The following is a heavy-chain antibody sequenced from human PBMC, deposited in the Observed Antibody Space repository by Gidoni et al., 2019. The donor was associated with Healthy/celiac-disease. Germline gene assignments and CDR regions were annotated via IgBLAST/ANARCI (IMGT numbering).Heavy chain of an antibody. D-gene: IGHD1-20*01. V-gene: IGHV4-39*01. CDR1: GGSISSSSYY. CDR2: IYYSGST. J-gene: IGHJ4*02. Sequence: QLQLQESGPGLVKPSETLSLTCTVSGGSISSSSYYWGWIRQPPGKGLEWIGSIYYSGSTYYNPSLKSRVTISVDTSKNQFSLKLSSVTAADTAVYYCARLSLPVSFDYWGQGTLVTVSS. CDR3: ARLSLPVSFDY.